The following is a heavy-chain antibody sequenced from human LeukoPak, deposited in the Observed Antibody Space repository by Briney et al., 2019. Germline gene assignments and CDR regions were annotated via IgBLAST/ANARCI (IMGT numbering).Heavy chain of an antibody. Sequence: GGSLRLSCAASGFTFSRYWMSWVRQAPGKGLEWVANIKEDGSEKYYVDSVKGRFTISRDNAKNSLYLQMNSLRAEDTAVYYCARDWYADYWGQGTLVTVSS. V-gene: IGHV3-7*01. CDR2: IKEDGSEK. CDR1: GFTFSRYW. D-gene: IGHD6-13*01. J-gene: IGHJ4*02. CDR3: ARDWYADY.